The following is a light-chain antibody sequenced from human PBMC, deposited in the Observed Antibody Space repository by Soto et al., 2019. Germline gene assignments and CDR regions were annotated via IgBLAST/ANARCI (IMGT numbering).Light chain of an antibody. V-gene: IGLV2-14*01. CDR1: NSDVGAYIY. Sequence: QSVLTQPASVSGSPGQSITISCTGTNSDVGAYIYVSWYQQHPGKAPKFLIYEVSKRPSGVSDRFSGSKSGNTASLTISGLQAEDEADYYCTSYTSSSTYVFGTGTKVTVL. J-gene: IGLJ1*01. CDR2: EVS. CDR3: TSYTSSSTYV.